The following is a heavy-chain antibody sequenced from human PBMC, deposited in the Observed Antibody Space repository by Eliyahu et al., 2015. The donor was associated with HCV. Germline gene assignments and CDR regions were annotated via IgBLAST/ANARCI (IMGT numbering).Heavy chain of an antibody. CDR2: IWYDGSNK. J-gene: IGHJ6*02. CDR1: GFTFSXYG. Sequence: QVQLVESGGGVVQPGRSLSXSCAASGFTFSXYGMXWVRQAPGKGLEWVAVIWYDGSNKYYADSVKGRFTISRDNSKNTLYLQMNSLRAEDTAVYYCARDRGGAHLFLPHYGMDVWGQGTTVTVSS. D-gene: IGHD3-22*01. V-gene: IGHV3-33*01. CDR3: ARDRGGAHLFLPHYGMDV.